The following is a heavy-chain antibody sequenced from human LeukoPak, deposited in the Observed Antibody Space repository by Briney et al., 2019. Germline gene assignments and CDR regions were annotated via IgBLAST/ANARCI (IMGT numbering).Heavy chain of an antibody. J-gene: IGHJ5*02. CDR1: GGTFSSYA. D-gene: IGHD2-2*01. Sequence: SVKVSCKASGGTFSSYAISWVRQAPGQGLEWVGGSFPIFGTANYAQKFQGRVTITADESTSTAYMELSSLRSEDTAVYYCARERRVTALYDIVVVPAAISWFDPWGQGTLVTVSS. CDR2: SFPIFGTA. CDR3: ARERRVTALYDIVVVPAAISWFDP. V-gene: IGHV1-69*13.